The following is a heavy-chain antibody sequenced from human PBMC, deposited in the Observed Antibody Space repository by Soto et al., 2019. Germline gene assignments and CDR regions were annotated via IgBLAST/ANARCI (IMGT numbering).Heavy chain of an antibody. D-gene: IGHD2-15*01. J-gene: IGHJ6*02. Sequence: KPSETLSLTCAVYGGSFSGYYWSWIRQPPGKGLEWIGEINHSGSTNYNPSLKSRVTISVDTSKNQFSLKLSSVTAADTAVYYCARARSPLLLNYYYYYGMDVWGQGTTVTVS. V-gene: IGHV4-34*01. CDR3: ARARSPLLLNYYYYYGMDV. CDR1: GGSFSGYY. CDR2: INHSGST.